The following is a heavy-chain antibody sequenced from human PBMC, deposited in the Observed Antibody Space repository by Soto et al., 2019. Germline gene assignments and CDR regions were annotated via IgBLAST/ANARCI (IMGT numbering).Heavy chain of an antibody. D-gene: IGHD2-2*01. CDR2: IIPIFGTA. V-gene: IGHV1-69*13. CDR3: ARGTSYRYYFDY. CDR1: GGTFSSYA. Sequence: SVKVSCKVSGGTFSSYAISWVRQAPGQGLEWMGGIIPIFGTANYAQKFQGRVTITADESTSTAYMELSSLRSEDTAVYYCARGTSYRYYFDYWGQGTLVTVSS. J-gene: IGHJ4*02.